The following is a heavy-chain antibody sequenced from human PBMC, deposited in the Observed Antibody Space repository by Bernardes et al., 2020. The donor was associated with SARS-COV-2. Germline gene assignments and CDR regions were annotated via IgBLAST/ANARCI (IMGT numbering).Heavy chain of an antibody. D-gene: IGHD3-22*01. CDR3: ARWPSDSSGYYAYYFDY. CDR1: DYSISSGHY. J-gene: IGHJ4*02. Sequence: SETLSLTCAVSDYSISSGHYWGWIRQSPGQGLEWIGSIYHSGNTYYNPSLKSRVTISVDTSKNQFSLRLSSVTAADTAVFYCARWPSDSSGYYAYYFDYWGQGTLVTVSS. V-gene: IGHV4-38-2*01. CDR2: IYHSGNT.